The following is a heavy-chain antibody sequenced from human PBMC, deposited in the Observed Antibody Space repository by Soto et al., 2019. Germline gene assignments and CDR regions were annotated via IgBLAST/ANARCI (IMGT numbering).Heavy chain of an antibody. D-gene: IGHD3-22*01. CDR3: ARRRYYYSSSYLTFDY. CDR1: GFTFGSYW. J-gene: IGHJ4*02. CDR2: IKQDGVEK. Sequence: EVQLVESGGGLVQPEGSLRLSCATSGFTFGSYWMSWVRQAPGKGLEWVANIKQDGVEKYYVDSVKGRFSIARDNAKNSLYLQMNSLRAEDTAVYYCARRRYYYSSSYLTFDYWGQGTLVTVSS. V-gene: IGHV3-7*01.